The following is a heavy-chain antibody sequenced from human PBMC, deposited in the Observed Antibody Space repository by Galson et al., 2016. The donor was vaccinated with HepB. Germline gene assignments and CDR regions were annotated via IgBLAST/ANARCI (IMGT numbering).Heavy chain of an antibody. CDR2: IYYRGST. V-gene: IGHV4-30-4*01. CDR3: VREVRAGTNNWFDP. Sequence: TLSLTCTVSGDSISTADYYWSWIRQPPGKALEWFGYIYYRGSTYYNPSLKSRIAMSVDTSKNQFSLKLNSVTAADTAVYYCVREVRAGTNNWFDPWGQGTLVTVAS. J-gene: IGHJ5*02. CDR1: GDSISTADYY.